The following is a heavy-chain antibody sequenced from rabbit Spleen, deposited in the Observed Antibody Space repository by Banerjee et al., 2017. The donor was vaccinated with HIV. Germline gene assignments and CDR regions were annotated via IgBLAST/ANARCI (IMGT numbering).Heavy chain of an antibody. D-gene: IGHD1-1*01. J-gene: IGHJ6*01. CDR1: GFSFSSSYW. V-gene: IGHV1S45*01. CDR2: IWTGSGST. CDR3: ARDTSSSFSSYGMDL. Sequence: QEQLEESGGDLVKPEGSLTLTCIASGFSFSSSYWICWVRQAPGKGLEWIGCIWTGSGSTYYASWAKGRFTISKPSSTTVTLQMTSLTAADTATYFCARDTSSSFSSYGMDLWGQGTLVTVS.